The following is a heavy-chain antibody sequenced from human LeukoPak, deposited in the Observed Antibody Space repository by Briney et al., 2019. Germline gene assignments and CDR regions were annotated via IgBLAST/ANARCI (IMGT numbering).Heavy chain of an antibody. Sequence: PGGSLRLSCAASGFTFDAYAMHWVRQAPGKGLEWVSGISWNSGSIGYADSEKGRFTISRDNAKNSLYLQMNSLRAEDTALYYCARNYYDSSGYPSFDYWGQGTLVTVSS. CDR3: ARNYYDSSGYPSFDY. D-gene: IGHD3-22*01. CDR2: ISWNSGSI. J-gene: IGHJ4*02. CDR1: GFTFDAYA. V-gene: IGHV3-9*01.